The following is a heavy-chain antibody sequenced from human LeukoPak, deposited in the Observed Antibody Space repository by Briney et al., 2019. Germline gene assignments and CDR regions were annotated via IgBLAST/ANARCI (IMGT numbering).Heavy chain of an antibody. J-gene: IGHJ4*02. D-gene: IGHD3-22*01. V-gene: IGHV4-34*01. CDR3: ARGPDYYDSSGSFDY. CDR2: INHSGSI. Sequence: SETLSLTCAVYGGSFSGYYWSWIRQPPGKGLEWIGEINHSGSINYNPSLKSRVTISVDTSKNQFSLKLSSVTAADTAVYYCARGPDYYDSSGSFDYWGRGTLVTVSS. CDR1: GGSFSGYY.